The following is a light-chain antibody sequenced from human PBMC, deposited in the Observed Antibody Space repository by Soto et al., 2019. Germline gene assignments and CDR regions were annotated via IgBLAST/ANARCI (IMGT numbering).Light chain of an antibody. CDR1: QSVFNY. CDR2: DAS. CDR3: QQRSNWLT. Sequence: EIVMTQSPATLSLSPGDRATLSCRASQSVFNYLAWYQQKPGQAPRLLIYDASNRATGIPARFSGSGSGTDFTLTISSLEPEDFAVYYCQQRSNWLTFGGGTKVDI. V-gene: IGKV3-11*01. J-gene: IGKJ4*01.